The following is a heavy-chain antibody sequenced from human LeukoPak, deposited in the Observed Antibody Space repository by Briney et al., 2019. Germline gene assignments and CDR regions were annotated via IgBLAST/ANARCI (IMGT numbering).Heavy chain of an antibody. J-gene: IGHJ4*02. Sequence: GGSLRLSCAASGFTFSNACMSWVRQAPGKGLEWVGHIKGKTDGGTTDYAAHVQGRFTISRDDSKNTLFLQMNSLKTEDTAVYYCTTGTWIQLWLADYWGQGTLVTVSS. D-gene: IGHD5-18*01. CDR2: IKGKTDGGTT. CDR1: GFTFSNAC. V-gene: IGHV3-15*01. CDR3: TTGTWIQLWLADY.